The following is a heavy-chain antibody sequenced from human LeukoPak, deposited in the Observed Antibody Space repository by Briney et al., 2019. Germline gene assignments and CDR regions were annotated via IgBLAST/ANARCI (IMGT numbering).Heavy chain of an antibody. D-gene: IGHD6-13*01. V-gene: IGHV3-73*01. Sequence: PGGSLKLSCAASGFTFSGSALHWVRQASGKGLEWVGRIRSKTNNYATAYAASMKGRFTISRDDSKNTAYLQMNSLKTEDTAVYYCTRDVLAAAGNYGPYYYYYMDVWGKGTTVTVSS. CDR2: IRSKTNNYAT. CDR3: TRDVLAAAGNYGPYYYYYMDV. J-gene: IGHJ6*03. CDR1: GFTFSGSA.